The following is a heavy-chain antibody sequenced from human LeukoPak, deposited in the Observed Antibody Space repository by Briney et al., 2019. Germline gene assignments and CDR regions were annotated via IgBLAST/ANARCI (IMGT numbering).Heavy chain of an antibody. D-gene: IGHD3-22*01. V-gene: IGHV3-23*01. CDR3: AKGPFVVYDRSSYSDAFDI. CDR2: ISNNSDRA. CDR1: GFTFSIYA. J-gene: IGHJ3*02. Sequence: PGGSLRLSCAASGFTFSIYAMGWVRQAPGKGLEWVSAISNNSDRAFYADSVKGRFTVSRDNSKNTLYLQMNSLRAEDTAVYYCAKGPFVVYDRSSYSDAFDIWGQGTMVTVSS.